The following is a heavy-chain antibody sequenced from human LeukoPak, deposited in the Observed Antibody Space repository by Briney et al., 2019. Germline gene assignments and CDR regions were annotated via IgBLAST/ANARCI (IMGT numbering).Heavy chain of an antibody. J-gene: IGHJ6*03. CDR2: IYYSWIT. V-gene: IGHV4-30-4*07. CDR3: AREIQYYDFWSGYYTDYYYYYMDV. D-gene: IGHD3-3*01. CDR1: GNSISSGGYS. Sequence: SETLSLTCTVSGNSISSGGYSWSWLRQPPGKGLEWFGYIYYSWITYYNPSLKSRVTISVDTSKTQFSLKLSSVTAADMAVYYCAREIQYYDFWSGYYTDYYYYYMDVWGRGTTVTVSS.